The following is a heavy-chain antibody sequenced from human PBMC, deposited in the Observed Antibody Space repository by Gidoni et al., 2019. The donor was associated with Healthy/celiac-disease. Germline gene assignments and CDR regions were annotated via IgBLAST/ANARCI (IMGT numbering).Heavy chain of an antibody. Sequence: QVQLVESGGGVVQPGRSLRLSCAASAFTFSSYAMHWVRQAPGKGLEWVAVISYDGSNKYYADSVKGRFTISRDNSKNTLYLQMNSLRAEDTAVYYCARDLVVVAANLDYWGQGTLVTVSS. CDR3: ARDLVVVAANLDY. J-gene: IGHJ4*02. CDR1: AFTFSSYA. CDR2: ISYDGSNK. V-gene: IGHV3-30-3*01. D-gene: IGHD2-15*01.